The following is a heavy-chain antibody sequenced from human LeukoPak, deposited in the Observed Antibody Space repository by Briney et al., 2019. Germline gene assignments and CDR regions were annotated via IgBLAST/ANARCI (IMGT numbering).Heavy chain of an antibody. Sequence: SETLSLTCTVSGGSISSSSYYWGWIRQPPGKGLEWIGSIYYSGSTYNNPSLKSRVTISVDTSKNQFSLKLSSVTAADTAVYYCARVRSVVQYSGYDFGWFDPWGQGTLVTVSS. CDR1: GGSISSSSYY. CDR3: ARVRSVVQYSGYDFGWFDP. J-gene: IGHJ5*02. CDR2: IYYSGST. D-gene: IGHD5-12*01. V-gene: IGHV4-39*07.